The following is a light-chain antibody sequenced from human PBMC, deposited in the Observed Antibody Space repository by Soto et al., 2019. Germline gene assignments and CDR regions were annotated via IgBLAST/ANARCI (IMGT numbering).Light chain of an antibody. Sequence: QSVLTQPPSVSGAPGQRVTISCTGSNSNIGAGYDVHWYQQLPGAAPKLVIYGNYNRPSGVPDRLSGSKSGTSASLAITGLQAEDEADYYCQSYDSSLSGWKVFGGGTQLTVL. J-gene: IGLJ3*02. CDR3: QSYDSSLSGWKV. CDR2: GNY. CDR1: NSNIGAGYD. V-gene: IGLV1-40*01.